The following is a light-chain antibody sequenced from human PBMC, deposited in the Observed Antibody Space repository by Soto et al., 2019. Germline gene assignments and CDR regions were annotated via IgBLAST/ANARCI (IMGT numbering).Light chain of an antibody. J-gene: IGLJ1*01. Sequence: QSALTQPASVSGSPGQSITISCTGTSSDVGGYNYVSWYQQHPGKAPKLMIYEVSNRPSGVSNRFSGCKSGNTASLTISGLQAEDEADYYCSSYTSSSTYVFGTGTKVNVL. CDR1: SSDVGGYNY. CDR3: SSYTSSSTYV. CDR2: EVS. V-gene: IGLV2-14*01.